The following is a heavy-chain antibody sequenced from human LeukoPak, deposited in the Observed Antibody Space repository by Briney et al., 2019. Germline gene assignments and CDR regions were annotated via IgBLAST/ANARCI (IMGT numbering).Heavy chain of an antibody. CDR2: IRYDGSNK. CDR1: GFNFSSYG. V-gene: IGHV3-30*02. J-gene: IGHJ4*02. CDR3: AKPHFDD. Sequence: GGSLRLSCAASGFNFSSYGMHRVRQAPGKGLESVAFIRYDGSNKYYADSVRGRFTISRDNSKNTLYLQMNSLRAGDTAVYYCAKPHFDDWGQGTLVTVSS.